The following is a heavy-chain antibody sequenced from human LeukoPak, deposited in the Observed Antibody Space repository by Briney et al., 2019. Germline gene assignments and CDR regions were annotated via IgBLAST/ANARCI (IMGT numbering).Heavy chain of an antibody. CDR2: LWYDGSNK. CDR3: ARMDYYTSGTYTYPNFDY. J-gene: IGHJ4*02. V-gene: IGHV3-33*03. CDR1: GFTFSSFA. Sequence: PGGPLRLSCAASGFTFSSFAMHWVRQAPGKGLEWVAVLWYDGSNKLYGDSVRGRFTISRDNAKNSLHLQMNSLRAEDAAVFYCARMDYYTSGTYTYPNFDYWGQGTLVTVSS. D-gene: IGHD3-10*01.